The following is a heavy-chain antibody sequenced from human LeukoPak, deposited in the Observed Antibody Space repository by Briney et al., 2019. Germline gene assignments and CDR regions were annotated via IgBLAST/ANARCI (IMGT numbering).Heavy chain of an antibody. CDR1: GYSFSNYW. CDR2: IYPGDSDT. V-gene: IGHV5-51*03. J-gene: IGHJ4*02. Sequence: PGESLKISCKASGYSFSNYWIGWVRQMPGKGLEWMGTIYPGDSDTRYSPSFQGQVTISADKSITTGYLQWSSLKASDTAMYYCARAPTSVSNPYYFDYWGQGALVTVSS. CDR3: ARAPTSVSNPYYFDY. D-gene: IGHD4-11*01.